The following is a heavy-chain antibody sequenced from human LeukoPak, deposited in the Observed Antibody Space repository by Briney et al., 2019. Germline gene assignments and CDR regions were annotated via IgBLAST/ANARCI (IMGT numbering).Heavy chain of an antibody. D-gene: IGHD6-19*01. V-gene: IGHV3-23*01. CDR3: AKAPHGQWLAFDY. J-gene: IGHJ4*02. CDR1: GFTFSNYA. Sequence: PGGSLRLSCAASGFTFSNYAMSWVRQAPGQGLEWVSSVSDSNGSTYYADSVKGRFTISRDNSKNRLYLQMNSLRAEDTAVYYCAKAPHGQWLAFDYWGQGTLVTVSS. CDR2: VSDSNGST.